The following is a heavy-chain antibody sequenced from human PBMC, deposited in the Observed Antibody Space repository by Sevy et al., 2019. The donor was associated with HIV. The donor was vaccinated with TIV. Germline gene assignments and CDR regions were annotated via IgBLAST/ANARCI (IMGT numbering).Heavy chain of an antibody. CDR2: IYYSGST. CDR3: ARTGFSGLFDY. Sequence: SETVSLTCTVSGGSISSYYWSWIRQPPGKGLEWIGYIYYSGSTNYNPSLKSRVTISVDTSKNQFSLKLSSVTAADTAVYYCARTGFSGLFDYWGQGTLVTVSS. J-gene: IGHJ4*02. CDR1: GGSISSYY. D-gene: IGHD3-3*01. V-gene: IGHV4-59*01.